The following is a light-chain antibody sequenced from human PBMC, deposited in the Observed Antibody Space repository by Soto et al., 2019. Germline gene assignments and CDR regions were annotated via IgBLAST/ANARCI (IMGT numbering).Light chain of an antibody. CDR1: QSVLYSPNNLNY. CDR3: QQYYSAPQT. J-gene: IGKJ2*01. V-gene: IGKV4-1*01. Sequence: DIVMTQSPDSLAVSLGERATINCKSSQSVLYSPNNLNYLAWYQQKAGQPPKVLIYWASTRQSGVPDRFSGSGSETDFTLTISSLQAEDVAVYYCQQYYSAPQTFGQGTKLEIK. CDR2: WAS.